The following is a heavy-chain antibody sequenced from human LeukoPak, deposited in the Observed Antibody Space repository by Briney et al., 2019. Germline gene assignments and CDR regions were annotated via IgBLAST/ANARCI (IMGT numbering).Heavy chain of an antibody. CDR3: ARYYYDSSGYYYIDY. V-gene: IGHV4-39*01. Sequence: SETLSLTCSVSGGSISSTSYFWGWIRQPPGKGLEWIGTIYYTGLSYYNPSLKSRVTILIDTSKNQFFLKLTSVTAADTAVYYCARYYYDSSGYYYIDYWGQGTLVTVSS. D-gene: IGHD3-22*01. CDR1: GGSISSTSYF. CDR2: IYYTGLS. J-gene: IGHJ4*02.